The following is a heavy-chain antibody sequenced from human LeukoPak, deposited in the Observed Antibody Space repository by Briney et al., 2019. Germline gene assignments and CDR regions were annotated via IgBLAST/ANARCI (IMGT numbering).Heavy chain of an antibody. CDR3: ANLAAAGTGAFDI. V-gene: IGHV3-30*18. CDR1: GFTFSRFI. J-gene: IGHJ3*02. D-gene: IGHD6-13*01. CDR2: ISYDGSNK. Sequence: PGGSLRLSCAASGFTFSRFILYWVRQGPGKGLEWVAVISYDGSNKYYADSVKGRFTISRDNSKNTLYLQMNSLRAEDTAVYYCANLAAAGTGAFDIWGQGTMVTVSS.